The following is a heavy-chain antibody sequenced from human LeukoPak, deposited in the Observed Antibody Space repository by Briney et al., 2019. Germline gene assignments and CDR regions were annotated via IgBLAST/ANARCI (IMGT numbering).Heavy chain of an antibody. D-gene: IGHD1-26*01. J-gene: IGHJ6*02. CDR3: ARGRGSYSYYYGMDV. CDR2: ISGSGGST. V-gene: IGHV3-23*01. Sequence: TGGSLRLSCAASGFTFSSYAMSWVRQAPGKGLEWVSAISGSGGSTYYADFVKGRFTIPRDNSKNTLYLQMSSLRAEDTAVYYCARGRGSYSYYYGMDVWGQGTTVTVSS. CDR1: GFTFSSYA.